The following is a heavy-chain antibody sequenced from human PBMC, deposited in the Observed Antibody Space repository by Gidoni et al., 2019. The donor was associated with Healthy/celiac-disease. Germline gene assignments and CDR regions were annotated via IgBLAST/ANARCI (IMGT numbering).Heavy chain of an antibody. J-gene: IGHJ5*02. V-gene: IGHV3-48*04. CDR2: ISSTSSTI. CDR1: GFTFRTYS. Sequence: EVQLVESGGGVVQPGGSMRLSCAASGFTFRTYSMNWVRQAPGKGLEWVSYISSTSSTIDYADSVRGRFTISRDNAKNSLDLQMNSLRAEDTAVYYCTRDRRNWLDPWGQGTLVTVSS. CDR3: TRDRRNWLDP.